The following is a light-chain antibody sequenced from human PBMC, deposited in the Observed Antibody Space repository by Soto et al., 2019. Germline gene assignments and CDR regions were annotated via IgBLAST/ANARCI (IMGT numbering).Light chain of an antibody. CDR3: SSYTSGSSDYV. Sequence: QSVLTQPASVSGSPGQSITISRTGTSSDVGAYYSVSWYQHHPGKAPNLIIYGATNRPSGVSNRFSGSKSGNTASLTISGLQAEDEADYHCSSYTSGSSDYVFGTGTKVTVL. CDR1: SSDVGAYYS. J-gene: IGLJ1*01. CDR2: GAT. V-gene: IGLV2-14*01.